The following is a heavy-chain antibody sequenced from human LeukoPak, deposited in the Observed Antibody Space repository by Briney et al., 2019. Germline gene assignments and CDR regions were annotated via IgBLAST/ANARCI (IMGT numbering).Heavy chain of an antibody. CDR1: GGSISSGGYS. D-gene: IGHD2-2*01. CDR2: IYYSGST. V-gene: IGHV4-30-4*07. Sequence: PSQTLSLTCAVSGGSISSGGYSWSWIRQPPGKGLEWIGYIYYSGSTYYNPSLKSRVTISVDTSKNQFSLKLSSVTAADTAVYYCATERSTIVVVPAAPFDYWGQGTLVTVSS. J-gene: IGHJ4*02. CDR3: ATERSTIVVVPAAPFDY.